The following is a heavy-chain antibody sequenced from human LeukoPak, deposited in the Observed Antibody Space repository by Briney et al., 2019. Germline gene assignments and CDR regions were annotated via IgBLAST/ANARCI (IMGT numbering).Heavy chain of an antibody. V-gene: IGHV4-34*01. CDR1: GGSFSGYY. J-gene: IGHJ6*03. CDR3: AREFGNYDILTGRRIPGYYMDV. CDR2: IYYSGST. D-gene: IGHD3-9*01. Sequence: PSETLSLTCAVYGGSFSGYYWSWIRQPPGKGLEWIGSIYYSGSTYYNPSLKSRVTISVDTSKNQFSLKLSSVTAADTAVYYCAREFGNYDILTGRRIPGYYMDVWGKGTTVTVSS.